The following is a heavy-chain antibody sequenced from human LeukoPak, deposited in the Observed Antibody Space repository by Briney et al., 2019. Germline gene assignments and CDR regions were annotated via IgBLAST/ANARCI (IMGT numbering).Heavy chain of an antibody. J-gene: IGHJ5*02. CDR3: ARHEYSGSYYGLSWFDP. V-gene: IGHV4-39*01. Sequence: NPSETLSLTCTVSGGSISSSGCYWGWIRQPPGKGLEWIASIYYSGNTYYNPSLKSRVTISVDTSKNQLSLKLSSLTAADTAVYYCARHEYSGSYYGLSWFDPWGQGTLVTVSS. CDR1: GGSISSSGCY. D-gene: IGHD1-26*01. CDR2: IYYSGNT.